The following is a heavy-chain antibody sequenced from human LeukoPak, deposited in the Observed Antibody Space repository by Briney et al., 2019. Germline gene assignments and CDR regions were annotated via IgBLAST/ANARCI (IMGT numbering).Heavy chain of an antibody. CDR2: INSYNGNT. CDR1: GYTFTSYG. Sequence: ASVKVSCKASGYTFTSYGFTWVRQAPGQGLEWMGWINSYNGNTQYAPKFKGRVTTTIDTSTSTAYMELSSLRSEDTAVYYCARFGSGSYKFGAFDIWGQGTMVTVSS. J-gene: IGHJ3*02. CDR3: ARFGSGSYKFGAFDI. D-gene: IGHD3-10*01. V-gene: IGHV1-18*01.